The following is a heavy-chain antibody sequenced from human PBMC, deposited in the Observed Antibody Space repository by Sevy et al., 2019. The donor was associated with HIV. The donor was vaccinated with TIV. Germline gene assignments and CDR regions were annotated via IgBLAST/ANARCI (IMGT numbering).Heavy chain of an antibody. CDR2: ISYDGTDN. CDR1: GFTFSSFA. J-gene: IGHJ4*02. V-gene: IGHV3-30*04. Sequence: GGSLRLSCAASGFTFSSFAMNWVRQAPGKGLDWVTFISYDGTDNYYADSVKGRFTISRDNSKNTLDLQMNSLRPEDTAIYYCARDGVSSGWYRGYYFDNWGQGTLVTVSS. D-gene: IGHD6-19*01. CDR3: ARDGVSSGWYRGYYFDN.